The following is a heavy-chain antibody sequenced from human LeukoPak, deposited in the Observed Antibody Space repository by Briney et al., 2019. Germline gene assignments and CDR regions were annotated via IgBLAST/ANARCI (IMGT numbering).Heavy chain of an antibody. CDR1: GGSIAGSTYY. V-gene: IGHV4-39*07. CDR2: IYHSGST. J-gene: IGHJ4*02. D-gene: IGHD5-24*01. CDR3: ARLGGDGYNRDFDY. Sequence: PSETLSLTCTVSGGSIAGSTYYWGWIRQPPGEGLEWIGSIYHSGSTYYNPSLKSRVTISVDTSKNQFSLKLSSVTAADTAVYYCARLGGDGYNRDFDYWGQGTLVTVSS.